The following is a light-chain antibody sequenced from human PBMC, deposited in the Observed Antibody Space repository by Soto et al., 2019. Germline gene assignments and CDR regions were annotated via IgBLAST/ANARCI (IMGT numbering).Light chain of an antibody. CDR3: QQYNNWPPLT. Sequence: EIVMSQSPATLSVSPGERVTLSCRASQSVSNNLAWYQQKPGQAPRLLIYAASTRATGIPARFSGSGSATEFPLTISSLQSEDFVVYSCQQYNNWPPLTFGGGTKVEIK. V-gene: IGKV3-15*01. CDR2: AAS. CDR1: QSVSNN. J-gene: IGKJ4*01.